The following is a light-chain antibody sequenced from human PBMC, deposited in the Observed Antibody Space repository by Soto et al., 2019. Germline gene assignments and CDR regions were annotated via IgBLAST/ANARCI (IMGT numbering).Light chain of an antibody. Sequence: EIVLTQSPGTLSLSPGERATLSCRASQTVSNNYLAWYQQKPGQAPRLLIYGASSRAPAIPDRFRGRGSGTDFTLTISRLEAEDFAVYYCQHYGTSTRITFGGGTKVEIK. CDR1: QTVSNNY. CDR3: QHYGTSTRIT. CDR2: GAS. J-gene: IGKJ4*01. V-gene: IGKV3-20*01.